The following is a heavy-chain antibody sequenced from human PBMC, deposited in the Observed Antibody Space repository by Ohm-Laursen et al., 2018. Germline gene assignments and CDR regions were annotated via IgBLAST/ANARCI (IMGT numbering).Heavy chain of an antibody. CDR2: IKQDGSEK. Sequence: SLRLSCTASGFTFSSYSMNWVRQAPGKGLEWVANIKQDGSEKYYVDSVKGRFTISRDNAKNSLYLQMNSLRAEDTAVYYCARERFIMDAFDIWGQGTMVTVSS. V-gene: IGHV3-7*01. CDR1: GFTFSSYS. D-gene: IGHD3-10*01. J-gene: IGHJ3*02. CDR3: ARERFIMDAFDI.